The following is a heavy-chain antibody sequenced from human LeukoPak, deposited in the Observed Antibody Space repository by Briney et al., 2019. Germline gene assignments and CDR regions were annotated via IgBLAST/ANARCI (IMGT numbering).Heavy chain of an antibody. D-gene: IGHD5-12*01. J-gene: IGHJ3*02. CDR1: GYTFTGYY. Sequence: ASVKVSCKASGYTFTGYYMHWVRQAPGQGLEWMGWINPNSGGTNYAQKFQGRVTMTTDTSISTAYMELSSLTSDDAAVYYCARGGAYSDYGGLYGLDIWGQGTTVTVSS. V-gene: IGHV1-2*02. CDR2: INPNSGGT. CDR3: ARGGAYSDYGGLYGLDI.